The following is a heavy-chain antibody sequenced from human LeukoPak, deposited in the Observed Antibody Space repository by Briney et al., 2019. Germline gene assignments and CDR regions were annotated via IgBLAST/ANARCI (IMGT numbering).Heavy chain of an antibody. J-gene: IGHJ4*02. Sequence: GGSLRLSCAASGFTFSSYSMNWVRQAPGKGLVWVSRINSDGSSTSYADSVKGRFTISRDNAKNTLYLQMNGLRAEDTAVYYCARPLGDGYNLVYWGQGTLVTVSS. V-gene: IGHV3-74*01. D-gene: IGHD5-12*01. CDR1: GFTFSSYS. CDR3: ARPLGDGYNLVY. CDR2: INSDGSST.